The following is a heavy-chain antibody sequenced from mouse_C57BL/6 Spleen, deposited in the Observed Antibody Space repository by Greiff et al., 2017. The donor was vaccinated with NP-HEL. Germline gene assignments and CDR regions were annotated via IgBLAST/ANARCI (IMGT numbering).Heavy chain of an antibody. D-gene: IGHD2-5*01. CDR2: INPYNGGT. Sequence: EVQLQQSGPVLVKPGASVKMSCKASGYTFTDYYMNWVKQSHGKSLEWIGVINPYNGGTSYNQKFKGKATLTVDKSSSTAYMELNSLTSEDSAVYYCASYSNVAMDYWGQGTSVTVSS. V-gene: IGHV1-19*01. J-gene: IGHJ4*01. CDR3: ASYSNVAMDY. CDR1: GYTFTDYY.